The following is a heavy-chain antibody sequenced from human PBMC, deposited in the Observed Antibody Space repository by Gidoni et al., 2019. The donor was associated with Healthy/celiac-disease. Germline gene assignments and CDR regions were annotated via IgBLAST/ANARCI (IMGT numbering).Heavy chain of an antibody. Sequence: QVQLLESGVGLVKPGGSLRLSCAASGFTFRDYYMSWIRQAPGKGREWVSYISSSGSTIYYADSVKGRFTISRDNAKNSLYLQMNSLRAEDTAVYYCARGADDYSNYGYYFDYWGQGTLVTVSS. CDR2: ISSSGSTI. V-gene: IGHV3-11*01. CDR1: GFTFRDYY. J-gene: IGHJ4*02. CDR3: ARGADDYSNYGYYFDY. D-gene: IGHD4-4*01.